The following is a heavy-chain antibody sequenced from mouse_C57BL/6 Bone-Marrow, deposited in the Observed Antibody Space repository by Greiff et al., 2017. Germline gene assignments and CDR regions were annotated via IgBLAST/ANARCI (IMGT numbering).Heavy chain of an antibody. V-gene: IGHV1-18*01. Sequence: VQLQQSGPELVKPGASVKIPCKASGYTFTDYNMDWVKQSHGKSLEWIGDINPNNGGTIYNQKFKGKATLTVDKSSSTAYMELRSLTSEDTAVXYCARSSYDYDGYAMDYWGQGTSVTVAS. D-gene: IGHD2-4*01. J-gene: IGHJ4*01. CDR2: INPNNGGT. CDR1: GYTFTDYN. CDR3: ARSSYDYDGYAMDY.